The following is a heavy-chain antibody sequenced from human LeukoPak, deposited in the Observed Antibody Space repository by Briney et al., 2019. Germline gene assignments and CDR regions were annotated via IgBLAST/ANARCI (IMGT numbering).Heavy chain of an antibody. CDR3: ASEYSSSSPWFDP. Sequence: PGGSLRLSCAASGCTFSSYAMHWVRQAPGKGLEWVAAILYDGSNKHYADSVKGRFTISRDNSKNTLYLQMNSLRAEDTAVYYCASEYSSSSPWFDPWGQGTLVTVSS. V-gene: IGHV3-30-3*01. CDR1: GCTFSSYA. J-gene: IGHJ5*02. D-gene: IGHD6-6*01. CDR2: ILYDGSNK.